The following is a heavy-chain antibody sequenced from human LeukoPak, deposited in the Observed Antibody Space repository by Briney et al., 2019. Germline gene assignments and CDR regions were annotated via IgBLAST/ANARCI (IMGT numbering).Heavy chain of an antibody. J-gene: IGHJ6*02. CDR1: GGSISSSNW. CDR3: ARVGDSSGWPHMDV. V-gene: IGHV4-4*02. Sequence: SETLSLTCAVSGGSISSSNWWSWVRQPPGKELEWIGEIYHSGSTNYNPSLKSRVTISVDKSKNQFSLKLSSVTAADTAVYYCARVGDSSGWPHMDVWGQGTTVTVSS. D-gene: IGHD6-19*01. CDR2: IYHSGST.